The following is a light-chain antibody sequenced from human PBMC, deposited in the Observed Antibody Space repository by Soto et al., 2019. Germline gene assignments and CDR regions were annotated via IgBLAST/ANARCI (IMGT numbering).Light chain of an antibody. CDR2: DAS. CDR3: QKYDIAPRT. J-gene: IGKJ4*01. CDR1: QAINNY. V-gene: IGKV1-27*01. Sequence: DIQMTQSPSSLSASVGDRVTITCRASQAINNYLAWYQQRPGEVPKLLIYDASTLQSGVPSRFSGSGSGTDFTLTISSLQPEDFATYYCQKYDIAPRTFGGGTKVEIK.